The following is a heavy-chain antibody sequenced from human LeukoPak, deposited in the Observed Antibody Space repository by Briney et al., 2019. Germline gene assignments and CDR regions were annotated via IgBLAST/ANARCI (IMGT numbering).Heavy chain of an antibody. Sequence: GGSLRLSCAASGFTFDDYGMSWVRQAPGKGLEWVSGINWNGGSTGYADSVKGRFTISRDNAKNSLYLQMNSLRAEDTALYYCARHLSGVTGYTYGRGIDYWGQGTLVTVSS. D-gene: IGHD5-18*01. V-gene: IGHV3-20*04. CDR1: GFTFDDYG. J-gene: IGHJ4*02. CDR3: ARHLSGVTGYTYGRGIDY. CDR2: INWNGGST.